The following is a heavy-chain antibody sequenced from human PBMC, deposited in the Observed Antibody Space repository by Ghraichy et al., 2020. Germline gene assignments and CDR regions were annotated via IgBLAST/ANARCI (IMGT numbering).Heavy chain of an antibody. CDR3: AKSAGYYYDSSAYYHDY. V-gene: IGHV3-23*01. CDR2: ISASGGST. J-gene: IGHJ4*02. Sequence: GGSLRLSCAASGFTFSSYAMTWVRQAPGKGLEWVSGISASGGSTFYADSVKGRLTISRDNSKNTLYLQMNSQRAEDTAVYYCAKSAGYYYDSSAYYHDYWGQGTLVTVSS. D-gene: IGHD3-22*01. CDR1: GFTFSSYA.